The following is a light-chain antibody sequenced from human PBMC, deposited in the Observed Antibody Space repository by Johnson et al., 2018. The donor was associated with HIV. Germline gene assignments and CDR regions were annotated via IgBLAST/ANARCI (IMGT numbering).Light chain of an antibody. CDR3: GTGDSSLSAGV. CDR2: KND. J-gene: IGLJ1*01. CDR1: YSNFGNNY. Sequence: QSVLTQPPSVSAAPGQKVTISCSRNYSNFGNNYVSWYQQLPGTAPKLLIYKNDKRPSGIPDRFSGSKSGTSATLGITGLQTGDEADYYCGTGDSSLSAGVFGTGTKVTVL. V-gene: IGLV1-51*02.